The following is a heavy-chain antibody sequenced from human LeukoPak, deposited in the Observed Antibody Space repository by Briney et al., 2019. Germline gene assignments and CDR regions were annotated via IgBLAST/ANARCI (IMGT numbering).Heavy chain of an antibody. CDR2: IYSGVGP. Sequence: GSLRLSCTVSGFTVSSNSMSWVRQAPGKGLEWVSFIYSGVGPHYSDSVKGRFTISRDDSKNTLYLQMNSLRAEDTAVYYCARRAGAYSHPYDYWGQGTLVTVSS. CDR1: GFTVSSNS. V-gene: IGHV3-53*01. CDR3: ARRAGAYSHPYDY. D-gene: IGHD4/OR15-4a*01. J-gene: IGHJ4*02.